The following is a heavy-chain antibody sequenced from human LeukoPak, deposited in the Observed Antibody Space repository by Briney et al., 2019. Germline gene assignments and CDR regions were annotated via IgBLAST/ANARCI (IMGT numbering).Heavy chain of an antibody. V-gene: IGHV4-31*03. D-gene: IGHD2-2*02. Sequence: SQTLSLTCTVSGGSISSGGYYWSWIRQHPGKGLEWIGYIYYSGSTNYNPSLKSRVTISVDTSKNQFSLKLSSVTAADTAVYYCARSRSCSSTSCYSDFDYWGQGTLVTVSS. J-gene: IGHJ4*02. CDR3: ARSRSCSSTSCYSDFDY. CDR2: IYYSGST. CDR1: GGSISSGGYY.